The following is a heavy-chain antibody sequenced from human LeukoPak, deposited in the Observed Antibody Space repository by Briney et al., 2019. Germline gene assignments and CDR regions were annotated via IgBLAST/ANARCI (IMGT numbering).Heavy chain of an antibody. Sequence: ETLSLTCTVSGGSISSSSYYWGWIRQPPGKGLEWVSAISGSGGSTYYADSVKGRFTISRDNSKNTLYLQMNSLRAEDTAVYYCAKAYGSNFYYFDYWGQGTLVTVSS. CDR3: AKAYGSNFYYFDY. CDR2: ISGSGGST. CDR1: GGSISSSSYY. V-gene: IGHV3-23*01. J-gene: IGHJ4*02. D-gene: IGHD1-26*01.